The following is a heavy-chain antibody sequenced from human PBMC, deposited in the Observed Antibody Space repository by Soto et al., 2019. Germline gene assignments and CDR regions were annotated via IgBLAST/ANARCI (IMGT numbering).Heavy chain of an antibody. CDR3: ARVPYYDYSGYYLYYFDY. V-gene: IGHV4-61*01. CDR2: IYYSGST. CDR1: GGSASSGSFY. D-gene: IGHD3-22*01. Sequence: SETLSLTCTVSGGSASSGSFYWTWIRQPPGNGPEWIGFIYYSGSTDYNPSLKSRVTISVDTSKNQFSLKLSSVTAADTAVYYCARVPYYDYSGYYLYYFDYWGQGTLVTVSS. J-gene: IGHJ4*02.